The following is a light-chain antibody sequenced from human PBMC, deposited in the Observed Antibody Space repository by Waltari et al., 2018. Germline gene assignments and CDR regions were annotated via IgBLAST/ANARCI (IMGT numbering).Light chain of an antibody. V-gene: IGKV2-30*02. CDR3: MQGTHWPKT. CDR2: KVS. J-gene: IGKJ1*01. Sequence: DVVMTQSPLSLPVTVGQPASISCRSSQSLVHTDGNSFLNWFHQRPGQSPRRLLYKVSNRDSGVPGRFSGSGSGTDFTLKISRVEAEDVGVYYCMQGTHWPKTFGQGTKVEIK. CDR1: QSLVHTDGNSF.